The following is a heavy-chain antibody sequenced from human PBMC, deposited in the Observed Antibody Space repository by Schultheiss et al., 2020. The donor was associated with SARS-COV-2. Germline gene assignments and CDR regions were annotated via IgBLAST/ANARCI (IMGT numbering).Heavy chain of an antibody. J-gene: IGHJ4*02. CDR2: INPNSGGT. CDR1: GYTFTGYY. V-gene: IGHV1-2*02. D-gene: IGHD3-16*01. Sequence: ASVKVSCKASGYTFTGYYMHWVRQAPGQGLEWMGWINPNSGGTNYAQKFQGRVTMTRDTSISTAYMELSRLRSEDTAVYYCAREYRGKDGLAGFDYWGQGTLVTVSS. CDR3: AREYRGKDGLAGFDY.